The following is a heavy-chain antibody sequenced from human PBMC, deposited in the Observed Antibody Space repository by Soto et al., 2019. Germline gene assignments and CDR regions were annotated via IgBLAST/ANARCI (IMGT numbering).Heavy chain of an antibody. CDR2: IYYSGST. CDR1: GGTISSSSYY. V-gene: IGHV4-39*01. CDR3: ARQSRTVVITTSDY. D-gene: IGHD3-22*01. Sequence: KPSETLSLTCTVSGGTISSSSYYWGWIRQPTGKGLEWIGSIYYSGSTYYNPSLKSRVTISVDTSKNQFSLKLSSVTAADTAVYYCARQSRTVVITTSDYWGQGTLVTVSS. J-gene: IGHJ4*02.